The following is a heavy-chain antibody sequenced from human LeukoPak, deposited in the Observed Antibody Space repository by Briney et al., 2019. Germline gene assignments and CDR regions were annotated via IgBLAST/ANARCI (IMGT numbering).Heavy chain of an antibody. CDR3: ARDKVAAAGTGIDY. Sequence: ASVKVSCKASGYTFTGYHMHWVRQAPGQGLEWMGWINPNSGGTNYAQKFQGRVTMTRDTSISTAYMELSRLRSDDTAVYYCARDKVAAAGTGIDYWGQGTLVTVSS. CDR2: INPNSGGT. V-gene: IGHV1-2*02. D-gene: IGHD6-13*01. CDR1: GYTFTGYH. J-gene: IGHJ4*02.